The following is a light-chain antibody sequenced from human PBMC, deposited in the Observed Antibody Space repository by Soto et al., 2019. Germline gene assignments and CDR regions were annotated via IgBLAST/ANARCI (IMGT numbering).Light chain of an antibody. J-gene: IGLJ3*02. CDR3: SSHTSGGTRV. CDR2: EVT. Sequence: QSALTQPASVSGSPGQSITISCSGTSNDIGGYNYVSWYQHHPGKAPKLINFEVTDRPSGVSNRFSVSKSGNTASLTISGLQAEDEGDYYCSSHTSGGTRVFGGGTKLTVL. CDR1: SNDIGGYNY. V-gene: IGLV2-14*01.